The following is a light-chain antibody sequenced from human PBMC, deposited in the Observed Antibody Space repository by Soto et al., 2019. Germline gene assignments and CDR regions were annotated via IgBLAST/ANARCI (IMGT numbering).Light chain of an antibody. V-gene: IGKV3-20*01. Sequence: EIVLTQSPGNLSLSPGERATLSCRASQSVSSSYLAWYQQKPGQAPRLLTYGASSRATGIPDRFSGSGSGTDFTLIISRLEPEDFAVYYCQQYGSSPRTFGQGTKVDIK. CDR1: QSVSSSY. CDR2: GAS. CDR3: QQYGSSPRT. J-gene: IGKJ1*01.